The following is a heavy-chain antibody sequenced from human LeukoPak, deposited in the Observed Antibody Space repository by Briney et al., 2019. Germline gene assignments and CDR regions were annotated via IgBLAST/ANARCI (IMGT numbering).Heavy chain of an antibody. CDR2: INPNSGGT. V-gene: IGHV1-2*02. Sequence: ASVKVSCKASGYTFTGYYMHWVRQAPGQELEWMGWINPNSGGTNYAQKFQGGVTMTRDTSISTAYMELSRLRSDDTAVYYCARTKRGYDYGGYRFDPWGQGTLVTVSS. D-gene: IGHD4-17*01. CDR3: ARTKRGYDYGGYRFDP. J-gene: IGHJ5*02. CDR1: GYTFTGYY.